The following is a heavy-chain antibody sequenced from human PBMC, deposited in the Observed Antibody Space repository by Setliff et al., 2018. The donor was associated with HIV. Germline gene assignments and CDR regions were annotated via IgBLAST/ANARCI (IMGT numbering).Heavy chain of an antibody. CDR2: TSGNGGII. D-gene: IGHD3-16*01. J-gene: IGHJ5*02. CDR3: ARDPFGGGDLINGVP. CDR1: GFPFSAYA. Sequence: GGSLRLSCEASGFPFSAYAFSWVRQAPGKGLEWVSTSGNGGIIVYTDSVQGRLTVSRDISKNTVFLRLNSLRVEDTAVYFCARDPFGGGDLINGVPWGQGTLVTVSS. V-gene: IGHV3-23*01.